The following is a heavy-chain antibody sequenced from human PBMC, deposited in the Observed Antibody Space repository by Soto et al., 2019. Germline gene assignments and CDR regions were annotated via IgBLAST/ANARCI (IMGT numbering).Heavy chain of an antibody. Sequence: SETLSLTCTVSGGSISSYYWSWIRQPPGKGLEWIGYIYYSGSTNYNPSLKSRVTISVDTSKNQFSLKLSSVTAADTAVYYCARQQVRYGDYVLYYFDYWGQGTLVTVSS. CDR1: GGSISSYY. D-gene: IGHD4-17*01. J-gene: IGHJ4*02. CDR2: IYYSGST. V-gene: IGHV4-59*08. CDR3: ARQQVRYGDYVLYYFDY.